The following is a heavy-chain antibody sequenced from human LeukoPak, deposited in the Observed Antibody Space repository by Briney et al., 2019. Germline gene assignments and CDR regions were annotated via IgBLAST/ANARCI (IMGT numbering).Heavy chain of an antibody. J-gene: IGHJ4*02. CDR1: GFPFSTYS. CDR2: FISSSNYI. D-gene: IGHD2-2*01. Sequence: GGSLRLSCPASGFPFSTYSMSGVRQAQGKGREWVSSFISSSNYIYYADSVKGRFTISRDSAKNSLYLQMNSLRAEDTAVYYCAREACSSSSCYFHFDYWGQGTLVTVSS. V-gene: IGHV3-21*01. CDR3: AREACSSSSCYFHFDY.